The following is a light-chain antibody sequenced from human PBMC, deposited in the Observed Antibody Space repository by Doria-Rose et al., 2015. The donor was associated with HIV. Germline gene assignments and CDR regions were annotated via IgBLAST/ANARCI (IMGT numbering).Light chain of an antibody. Sequence: EIVLTQSSGTLSLSLGERATLSCRASQSFSSTYLAWYQRKPGQAPSLLIYDGSTRATGIPDRFSASGSGTDFTLTINRLEPEDFALYYCHQYGTSWTFGQGTKVEI. V-gene: IGKV3-20*01. CDR3: HQYGTSWT. CDR1: QSFSSTY. CDR2: DGS. J-gene: IGKJ1*01.